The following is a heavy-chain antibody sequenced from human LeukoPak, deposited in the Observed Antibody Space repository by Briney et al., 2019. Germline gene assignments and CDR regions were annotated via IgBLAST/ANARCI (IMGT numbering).Heavy chain of an antibody. CDR1: GYSFTDFY. CDR3: ARRLVGAPYFFDY. Sequence: GASVKVSCKASGYSFTDFYIHWVPQVPGQGLEWMGWVNTKIEATHYPPKFQGRVTMTSDTSINTVYMEMSSLTSDDSGLYYCARRLVGAPYFFDYWGQGALVTVSS. CDR2: VNTKIEAT. V-gene: IGHV1-2*02. J-gene: IGHJ4*02. D-gene: IGHD1-26*01.